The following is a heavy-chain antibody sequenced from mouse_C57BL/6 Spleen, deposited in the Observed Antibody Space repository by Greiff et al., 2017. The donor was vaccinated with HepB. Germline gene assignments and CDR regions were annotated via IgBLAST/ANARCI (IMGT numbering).Heavy chain of an antibody. Sequence: EVKLVESGGGLVKPGGSLKLSCAASGFTFSDYGMHWVRQAPEKGLEWVAYISSGSSTIYYADTVKGRFTISRDNAKNTLFLQMTSLRSEDTATYYCARSLGGNYAMDYWGQGTSVTVSS. J-gene: IGHJ4*01. CDR3: ARSLGGNYAMDY. D-gene: IGHD4-1*01. CDR1: GFTFSDYG. V-gene: IGHV5-17*01. CDR2: ISSGSSTI.